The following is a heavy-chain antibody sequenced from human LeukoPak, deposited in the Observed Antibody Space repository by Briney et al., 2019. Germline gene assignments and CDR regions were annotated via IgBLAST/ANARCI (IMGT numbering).Heavy chain of an antibody. V-gene: IGHV4-59*01. D-gene: IGHD3-16*01. J-gene: IGHJ4*02. CDR3: AKGAGGPEY. CDR2: TSDSGDT. CDR1: GASISRSY. Sequence: SETLSLTCTVSGASISRSYWSWIRQPPGKGLEWIGYTSDSGDTNYNPSLKSRVTISIDTPKNHFSLRVSSVTTADTAIYYCAKGAGGPEYWGQGIMVTVSS.